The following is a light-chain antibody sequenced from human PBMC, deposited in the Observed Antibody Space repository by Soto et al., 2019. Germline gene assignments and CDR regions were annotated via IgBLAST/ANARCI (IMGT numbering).Light chain of an antibody. Sequence: VVLTQSPGTLSLSPGEGGTLSCRASQSVSSNYLAWYQQKPGQAPRLLIYGGSRRATGIPDRFSGGGSGTDFTLTISRLEPEDVAVYFCQCQQFGISPVYTFGQGTKLEIK. CDR3: QQFGISPVYT. J-gene: IGKJ2*01. CDR2: GGS. V-gene: IGKV3-20*01. CDR1: QSVSSNY.